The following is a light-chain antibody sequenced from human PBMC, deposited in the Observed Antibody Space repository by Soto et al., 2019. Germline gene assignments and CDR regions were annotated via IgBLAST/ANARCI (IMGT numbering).Light chain of an antibody. CDR1: QSVSSSY. J-gene: IGKJ1*01. CDR2: GAS. V-gene: IGKV3-20*01. CDR3: QQYGSSPWT. Sequence: EIVLTQSPGTLSLSPGERATLSCRASQSVSSSYLAWYQQKPDQAPRLLIYGASSRATVIPDRFSGSGCGKDFTLTISRLEPEDFAVYYCQQYGSSPWTFGQGTKVEIK.